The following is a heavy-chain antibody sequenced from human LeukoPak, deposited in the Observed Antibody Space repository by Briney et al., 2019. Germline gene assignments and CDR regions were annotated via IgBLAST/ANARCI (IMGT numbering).Heavy chain of an antibody. CDR1: GFTVGASY. CDR3: ARQSSATTTFDS. V-gene: IGHV3-66*04. J-gene: IGHJ4*02. D-gene: IGHD4-17*01. Sequence: GGSLRLSCVASGFTVGASYMSWVRLAPGKGLEWVTAIYSGGTTYYADSVKGRFTISRDNSQNTVYLQMDSLRVEDTAVYFCARQSSATTTFDSWGQGTLVTVSS. CDR2: IYSGGTT.